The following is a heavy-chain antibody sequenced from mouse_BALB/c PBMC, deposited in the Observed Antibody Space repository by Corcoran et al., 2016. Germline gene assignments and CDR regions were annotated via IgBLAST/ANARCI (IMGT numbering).Heavy chain of an antibody. J-gene: IGHJ2*01. Sequence: QVTLKESGPGILQPSQTLSLTCSFSGFSLSTSGMGVSWIRQPSGKGLEWLAHIYWDDDKRYNPSLKSRLTISKDTARNQVFLKITSVDTADTATYYCARMTEDYGDGYWGQGTTLTVSS. CDR3: ARMTEDYGDGY. D-gene: IGHD1-2*01. CDR2: IYWDDDK. CDR1: GFSLSTSGMG. V-gene: IGHV8-12*01.